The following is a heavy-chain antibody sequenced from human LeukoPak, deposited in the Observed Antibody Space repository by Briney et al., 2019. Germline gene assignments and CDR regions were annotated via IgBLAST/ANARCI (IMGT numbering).Heavy chain of an antibody. V-gene: IGHV3-23*01. CDR2: ISGGGERT. CDR1: GIVFSNTA. Sequence: PGGSLRLSCAASGIVFSNTAMNWARQSPGRGLEWASAISGGGERTFYADSVKGRFTISRDNSKNMVYLQMNSLRADDTAIYYCGKDGGQYSSGPEFDPRGQGALVTASS. J-gene: IGHJ5*02. D-gene: IGHD6-19*01. CDR3: GKDGGQYSSGPEFDP.